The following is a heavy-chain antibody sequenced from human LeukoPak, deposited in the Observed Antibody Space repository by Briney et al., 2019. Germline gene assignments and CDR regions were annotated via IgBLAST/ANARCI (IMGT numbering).Heavy chain of an antibody. CDR3: ARVVAARTYYMYV. CDR2: IYYSGST. V-gene: IGHV4-59*01. D-gene: IGHD6-6*01. J-gene: IGHJ6*03. CDR1: GGSISSYY. Sequence: SETLSLTCTVSGGSISSYYWSWIRQPPGKGLEWIGYIYYSGSTNYNPSLKSRVPISVDTSKNQFSLKLSSVTAADTAVYYCARVVAARTYYMYVWGKGTTVTVSS.